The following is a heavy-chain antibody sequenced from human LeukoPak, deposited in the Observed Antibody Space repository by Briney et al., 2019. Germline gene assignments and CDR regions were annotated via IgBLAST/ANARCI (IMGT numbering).Heavy chain of an antibody. CDR3: ARDPFSTVVTADY. CDR1: GFTFNSYS. D-gene: IGHD4-23*01. J-gene: IGHJ4*02. Sequence: PGGSLRLSCAASGFTFNSYSMNWVRQAPGKGLEWVSSISSSSSYIYYADSVKGRFTISRDNAKNSLYLQMNSLRAEDTAVYYCARDPFSTVVTADYWGQGTLVTVSS. CDR2: ISSSSSYI. V-gene: IGHV3-21*01.